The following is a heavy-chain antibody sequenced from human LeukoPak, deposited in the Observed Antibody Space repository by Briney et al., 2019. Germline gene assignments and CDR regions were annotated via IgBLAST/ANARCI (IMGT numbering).Heavy chain of an antibody. Sequence: GGSLRLSCAASGFTFSSYATSWVRQAPGKGLEWVSAISGSGGSTYYADSVKGRFTISRDNSKNTLYPQMNSLRAEDTAVYYCANEATPPYYFDYWGQGTLVTVSS. CDR1: GFTFSSYA. CDR2: ISGSGGST. V-gene: IGHV3-23*01. CDR3: ANEATPPYYFDY. D-gene: IGHD2-15*01. J-gene: IGHJ4*02.